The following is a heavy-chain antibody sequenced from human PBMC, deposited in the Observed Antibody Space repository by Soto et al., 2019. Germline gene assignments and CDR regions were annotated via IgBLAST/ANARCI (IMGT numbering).Heavy chain of an antibody. V-gene: IGHV5-51*01. J-gene: IGHJ4*01. D-gene: IGHD3-10*01. Sequence: PGESLKISCTGSRYSFSSYWIGWVRQMPGKGLEWMGIINPGNSYTRYSLSFQGQVTFSADKSIRTAYLQWSSLRASDTAMYFCARGQTVFHSSPDHYPFDYWGQGTLVTVSS. CDR2: INPGNSYT. CDR3: ARGQTVFHSSPDHYPFDY. CDR1: RYSFSSYW.